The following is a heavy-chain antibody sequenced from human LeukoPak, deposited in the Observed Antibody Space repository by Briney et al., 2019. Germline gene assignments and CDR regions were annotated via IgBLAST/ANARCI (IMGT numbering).Heavy chain of an antibody. CDR3: ARGRYYGMVV. CDR1: GFTFTSYW. CDR2: VNSDGSST. Sequence: GGSLRLSCAASGFTFTSYWMHWVRQAPGKGLVWVSRVNSDGSSTTYADSVKGRFTISRDNAKNTLYLQMNSLRAEDTAVYYCARGRYYGMVVWGQGTTVTVSS. J-gene: IGHJ6*02. V-gene: IGHV3-74*01.